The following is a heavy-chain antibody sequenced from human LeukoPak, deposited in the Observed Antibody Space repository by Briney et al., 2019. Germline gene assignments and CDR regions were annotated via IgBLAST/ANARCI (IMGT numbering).Heavy chain of an antibody. CDR1: GGPISSGGYS. J-gene: IGHJ5*02. V-gene: IGHV4-30-2*01. Sequence: PSETLSLTCAVSGGPISSGGYSWSWIRQPPGKGLEWIGYIYHSGSTYYNPSLKSRVTISVDRSKNQFSLKLSSVTAADTAVYYCARGSPGICGYTWFDPWGQGTLVTVSS. D-gene: IGHD3-16*01. CDR2: IYHSGST. CDR3: ARGSPGICGYTWFDP.